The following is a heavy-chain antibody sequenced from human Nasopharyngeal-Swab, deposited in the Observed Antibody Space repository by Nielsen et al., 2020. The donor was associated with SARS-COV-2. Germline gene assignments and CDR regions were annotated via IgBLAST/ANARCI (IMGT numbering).Heavy chain of an antibody. D-gene: IGHD6-19*01. CDR1: GFTFSSYW. CDR3: ASVAGTDY. V-gene: IGHV3-23*01. Sequence: ETLSLTCAASGFTFSSYWMHWVRQAPGKGLEWVSAISGSGGSTYYADSVKGRFTISRDNSKNTLYLQMNSLRAEDTAVYYCASVAGTDYWGQGTLVTVSS. CDR2: ISGSGGST. J-gene: IGHJ4*02.